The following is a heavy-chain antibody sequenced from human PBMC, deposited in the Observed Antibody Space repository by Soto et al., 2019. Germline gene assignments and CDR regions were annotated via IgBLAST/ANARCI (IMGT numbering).Heavy chain of an antibody. CDR3: ARERLTGTTYYFDY. CDR1: GGSISSGGYS. CDR2: IYHSGST. J-gene: IGHJ4*02. V-gene: IGHV4-30-2*01. D-gene: IGHD1-20*01. Sequence: SEILSLTCAVSGGSISSGGYSWSWIRQPPGKGPEWIGYIYHSGSTYYNPSLKSRVTISVDRSKNQFSLKLSSVTAADTAVYYCARERLTGTTYYFDYWGQGTLVTVSS.